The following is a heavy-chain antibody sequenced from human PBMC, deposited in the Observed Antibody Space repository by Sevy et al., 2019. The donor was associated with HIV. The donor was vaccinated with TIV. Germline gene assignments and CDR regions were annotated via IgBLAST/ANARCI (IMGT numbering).Heavy chain of an antibody. D-gene: IGHD2-8*01. CDR2: LSFGCGKI. CDR1: GFAFYDYS. CDR3: AREGCTRHHDY. V-gene: IGHV3-23*01. Sequence: GGSLRLSCAASGFAFYDYSMSWIRQAPGKGLEWVATLSFGCGKINYADSVKGRFTISRDNSKNSFYLQMDNLRVEETALYYCAREGCTRHHDYWGQGTRVTVSS. J-gene: IGHJ4*02.